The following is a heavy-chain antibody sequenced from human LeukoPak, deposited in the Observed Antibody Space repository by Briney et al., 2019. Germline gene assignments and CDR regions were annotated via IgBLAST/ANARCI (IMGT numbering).Heavy chain of an antibody. CDR2: IWYDGSNK. V-gene: IGHV3-33*01. Sequence: GSLRLSCAASRFTFSSYGMHWVRQAPGKGLEWVAVIWYDGSNKYYADSVKGRFTISRDNSKNTLYLQMNSLRAEDTAVYYCARDLYYYDSSGYYYGVGFDYWGQGTLVTVSS. CDR3: ARDLYYYDSSGYYYGVGFDY. D-gene: IGHD3-22*01. CDR1: RFTFSSYG. J-gene: IGHJ4*02.